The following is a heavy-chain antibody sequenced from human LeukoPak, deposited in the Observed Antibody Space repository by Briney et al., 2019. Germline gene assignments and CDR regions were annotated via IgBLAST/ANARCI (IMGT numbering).Heavy chain of an antibody. J-gene: IGHJ3*01. CDR3: AREDYYDSSGSDAFDL. D-gene: IGHD3-22*01. CDR1: GFTFSSYE. CDR2: ISSSGSII. V-gene: IGHV3-48*03. Sequence: GGSLRLSCAASGFTFSSYEMNWVRQAPGKGLEFISYISSSGSIIYYADSVKGRFTISRDNAKKSLYLQMNSLRADDTAVYYCAREDYYDSSGSDAFDLWGQGTMVTVSS.